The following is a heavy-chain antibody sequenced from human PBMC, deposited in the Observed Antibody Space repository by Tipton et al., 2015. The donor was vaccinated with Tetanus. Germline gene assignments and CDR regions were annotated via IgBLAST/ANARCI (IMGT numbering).Heavy chain of an antibody. CDR1: GFRFSDYS. CDR2: INARTNTI. Sequence: SLRLSCVVSGFRFSDYSMNWVRQAPGRGLEWISCINARTNTIYYTDSVKGRFTISRDSSKNTVYLDMNNLRAEDTALYFCAKDFEWSFDYWGQGTRVTVSS. D-gene: IGHD3-3*01. V-gene: IGHV3-48*01. CDR3: AKDFEWSFDY. J-gene: IGHJ4*02.